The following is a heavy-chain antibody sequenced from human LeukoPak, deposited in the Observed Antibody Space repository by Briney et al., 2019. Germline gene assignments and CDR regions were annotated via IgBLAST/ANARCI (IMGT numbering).Heavy chain of an antibody. CDR2: INDDGSAT. CDR3: AREILAPGKTHDY. Sequence: GGSLRLSCGASGFTFRTSWMNWVRQVPGKGLVWVSRINDDGSATFYADSVKGRFTISRDNAKNTLFLQMSSLRAEDTAVYFCAREILAPGKTHDYWGQGTLVTVSS. CDR1: GFTFRTSW. J-gene: IGHJ4*02. V-gene: IGHV3-74*01.